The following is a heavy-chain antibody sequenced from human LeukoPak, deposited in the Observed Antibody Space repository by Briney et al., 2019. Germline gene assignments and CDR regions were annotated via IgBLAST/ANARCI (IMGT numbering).Heavy chain of an antibody. J-gene: IGHJ4*02. CDR2: ISSGSNYI. CDR1: GFTFSSYG. Sequence: PGGSLRLSCAASGFTFSSYGINWVRQAPGKGLEWVSFISSGSNYIYHADSVKGRFTISRDNAMNSLYLQMNSLRAEDTAVYYCARAGDNTTMVTQWGQGTLVTVSS. D-gene: IGHD5-18*01. CDR3: ARAGDNTTMVTQ. V-gene: IGHV3-21*01.